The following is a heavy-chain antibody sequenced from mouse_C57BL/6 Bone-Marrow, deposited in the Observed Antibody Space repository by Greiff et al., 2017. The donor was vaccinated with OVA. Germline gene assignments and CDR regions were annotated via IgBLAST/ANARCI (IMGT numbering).Heavy chain of an antibody. CDR3: AIDDYDEAAWFAY. CDR1: GYTFTSYW. D-gene: IGHD2-4*01. CDR2: IHPSDSGT. V-gene: IGHV1-74*01. J-gene: IGHJ3*01. Sequence: QVQLQQPGAELVKPGASVKVSCKASGYTFTSYWMHWVKQRPGQGLEWIGRIHPSDSGTNYNQKFKGKATLTVDKSSSTAYMQLSSLTSEDSAVYDGAIDDYDEAAWFAYWGQGTLVTVSA.